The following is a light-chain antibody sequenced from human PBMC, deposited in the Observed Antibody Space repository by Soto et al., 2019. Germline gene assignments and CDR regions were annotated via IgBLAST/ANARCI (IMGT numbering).Light chain of an antibody. CDR1: QSVSSSY. CDR2: GAS. V-gene: IGKV3-20*01. Sequence: EIVLTQSPGTLSLSPGDRATLSCRASQSVSSSYLAWYQQKPGQAPGLLIYGASSRATGIPDRFSGSGSGTEFTLTISRLEPEDFAVYYCQQYGRSPWTFGQGTKVDIK. CDR3: QQYGRSPWT. J-gene: IGKJ1*01.